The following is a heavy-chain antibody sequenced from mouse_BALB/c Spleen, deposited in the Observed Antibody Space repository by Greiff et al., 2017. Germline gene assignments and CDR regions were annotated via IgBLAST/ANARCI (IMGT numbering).Heavy chain of an antibody. CDR3: ARNGYFDY. CDR2: ISSGGST. V-gene: IGHV5-6-5*01. Sequence: EVKLQASGGGLVKPGGSLKLSCAASGFTFSSYAMSWVRQTPEKRLEWVASISSGGSTYYPDSVKGRFTISRDNARNILYLQMSSLRSEDTAMYYCARNGYFDYWGQGTTLTVSS. J-gene: IGHJ2*01. CDR1: GFTFSSYA.